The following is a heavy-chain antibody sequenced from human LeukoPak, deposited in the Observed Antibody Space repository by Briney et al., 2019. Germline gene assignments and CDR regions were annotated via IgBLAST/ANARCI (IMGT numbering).Heavy chain of an antibody. V-gene: IGHV3-74*01. Sequence: PGGPLGLSFAPSGSTSRRHWMNGSRQAPGKDRKGISRIKGDASDINYADFAKGRFAISRDNAKNTVYLQIDSLRDEDTALYYCARICSGTDCLIPDWGQGTLVTVSS. CDR3: ARICSGTDCLIPD. J-gene: IGHJ4*02. D-gene: IGHD2-2*01. CDR1: GSTSRRHW. CDR2: IKGDASDI.